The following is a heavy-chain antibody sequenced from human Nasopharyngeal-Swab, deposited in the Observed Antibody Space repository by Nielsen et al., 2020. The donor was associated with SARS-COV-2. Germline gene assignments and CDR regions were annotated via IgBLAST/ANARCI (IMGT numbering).Heavy chain of an antibody. J-gene: IGHJ3*02. CDR2: IYGGGDT. V-gene: IGHV3-53*04. D-gene: IGHD6-13*01. Sequence: GESLKISCAASGFAVSRTYMTWVRQAPGKGLEWVSIIYGGGDTYYADSVKGRFTTSRHNSENTLFLQMNSLRVEDTAMYYCASNWRYSSFVPRMAPAFDIWGQGTMVTVSS. CDR1: GFAVSRTY. CDR3: ASNWRYSSFVPRMAPAFDI.